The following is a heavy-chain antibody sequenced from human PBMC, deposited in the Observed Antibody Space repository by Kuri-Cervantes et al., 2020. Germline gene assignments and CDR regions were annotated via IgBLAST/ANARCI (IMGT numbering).Heavy chain of an antibody. D-gene: IGHD2-2*01. CDR2: ISYDGSNK. J-gene: IGHJ6*02. CDR1: GFTFSSYA. V-gene: IGHV3-30-3*01. Sequence: GESLKISCAASGFTFSSYAMSWVRQAPGKGLEWVAVISYDGSNKYYADSVKGRFTISRDNSKNTLYLQMNSLRAEDTAVYYCARGPQAIVVVPATWGVYYYYGMDVWGQGTTVTVSS. CDR3: ARGPQAIVVVPATWGVYYYYGMDV.